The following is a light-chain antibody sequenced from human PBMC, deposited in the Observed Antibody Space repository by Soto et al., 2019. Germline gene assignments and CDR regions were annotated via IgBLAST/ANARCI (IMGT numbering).Light chain of an antibody. J-gene: IGKJ5*01. CDR2: DAS. Sequence: EIVLTPSPATLSLSPVERATLSCRVSQSVSSYLAWYQQKPGQAPRLLIYDASNRATGIPARFSGSGSGTDFTLTISRLEPEDFAVYYRQQRSNWPPIPFGQGTRLE. CDR3: QQRSNWPPIP. V-gene: IGKV3-11*01. CDR1: QSVSSY.